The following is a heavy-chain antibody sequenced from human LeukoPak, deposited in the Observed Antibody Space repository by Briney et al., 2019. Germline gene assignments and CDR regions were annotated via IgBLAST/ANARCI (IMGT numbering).Heavy chain of an antibody. CDR2: IYPGDSDT. D-gene: IGHD3-3*01. CDR1: GYSFTSYW. CDR3: ARPLAPITIFGVVIMGAFDY. J-gene: IGHJ4*02. V-gene: IGHV5-51*01. Sequence: GESLKISCKGSGYSFTSYWIGWVRQMPGKGLEWKGIIYPGDSDTRYSSSFQGQVTISADKSISTAYLQWSSLKASDTAMYYCARPLAPITIFGVVIMGAFDYWGQGTLVTVSS.